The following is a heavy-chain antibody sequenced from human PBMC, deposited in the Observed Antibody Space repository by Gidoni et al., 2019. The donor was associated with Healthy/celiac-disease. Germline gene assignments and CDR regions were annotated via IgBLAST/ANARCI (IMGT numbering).Heavy chain of an antibody. CDR1: GFSLSTSGVG. D-gene: IGHD3-9*01. CDR2: IYWDDDK. J-gene: IGHJ4*02. Sequence: QITLKESGPTLVKPTQTLTLTCTFSGFSLSTSGVGVGWIRQPPGKALEWLALIYWDDDKRYSPSLKSRLTITKDTSKNHVVLTRTNMDPVDTATYYCAHLDWLLGLVDYWGQGTLVTVSS. V-gene: IGHV2-5*02. CDR3: AHLDWLLGLVDY.